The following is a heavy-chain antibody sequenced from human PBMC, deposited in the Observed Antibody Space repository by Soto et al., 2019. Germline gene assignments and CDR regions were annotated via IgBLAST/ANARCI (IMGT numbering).Heavy chain of an antibody. D-gene: IGHD2-8*01. CDR3: TRQHPLHSRVCST. J-gene: IGHJ5*02. CDR2: IYPRDSDI. CDR1: GDSFTGFW. V-gene: IGHV5-51*01. Sequence: PGESLKISCKVFGDSFTGFWIGWVRQMPGKGLEWVGSIYPRDSDIRYNPSFQGQVTISADRSTTTAYLQWSSLKASDTAIYYCTRQHPLHSRVCSTWGQRALVIVSS.